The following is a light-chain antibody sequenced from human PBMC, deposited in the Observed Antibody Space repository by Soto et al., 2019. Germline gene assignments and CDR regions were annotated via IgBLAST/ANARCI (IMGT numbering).Light chain of an antibody. Sequence: QSALTQPPSVSGSPGHSVTISCTGTSSDVGSYNRVSWYQQPPGTAPKLMIFEVSNRPSGVPDRLSGSKSGNTASLTISGLQAEDEADYYCSSYTSSSTLVFGGGTKLTVL. CDR3: SSYTSSSTLV. CDR2: EVS. V-gene: IGLV2-18*02. J-gene: IGLJ2*01. CDR1: SSDVGSYNR.